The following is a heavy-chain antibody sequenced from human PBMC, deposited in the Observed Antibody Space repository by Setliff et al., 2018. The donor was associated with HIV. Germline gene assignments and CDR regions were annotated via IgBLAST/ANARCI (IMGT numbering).Heavy chain of an antibody. CDR3: ARDDHYYDSGSFYSDWYFNL. CDR2: ITPIFGST. Sequence: GASVKVSCKASGGTFSNYAISWVRQAPGQGLEWMGGITPIFGSTKYAQKFQDRVIITADESTHTADMELSSLRSEDTAVYYCARDDHYYDSGSFYSDWYFNLWGRGTLVTVSS. CDR1: GGTFSNYA. V-gene: IGHV1-69*13. D-gene: IGHD3-10*01. J-gene: IGHJ2*01.